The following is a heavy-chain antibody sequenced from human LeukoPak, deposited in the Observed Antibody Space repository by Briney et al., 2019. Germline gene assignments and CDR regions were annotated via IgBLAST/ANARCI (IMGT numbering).Heavy chain of an antibody. CDR1: GVSISSYY. CDR3: ARHPPGGGSGGSAFDY. Sequence: WETLSLTCTVSGVSISSYYWSWIRQPPGKGLEWIGYIFNSADANYNPSLKSRVTISGDTSKNQFSLKLTSMTAADTAMYYCARHPPGGGSGGSAFDYWGQGTPVTVSS. CDR2: IFNSADA. V-gene: IGHV4-59*08. D-gene: IGHD6-19*01. J-gene: IGHJ4*02.